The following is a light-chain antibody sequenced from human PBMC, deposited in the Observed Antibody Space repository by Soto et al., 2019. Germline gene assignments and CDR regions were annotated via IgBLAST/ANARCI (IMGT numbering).Light chain of an antibody. CDR3: QQSYSTPLT. CDR1: QSISSY. CDR2: AAS. J-gene: IGKJ4*01. V-gene: IGKV1-39*01. Sequence: DIQMTQSPSSLSASVGDRVTITCRASQSISSYLNWYQQKPGKAPKLLIYAASSLQSGVPSRFSGSGSGTDCTLTISSLQPEDFATYYSQQSYSTPLTFGGGTKGEIK.